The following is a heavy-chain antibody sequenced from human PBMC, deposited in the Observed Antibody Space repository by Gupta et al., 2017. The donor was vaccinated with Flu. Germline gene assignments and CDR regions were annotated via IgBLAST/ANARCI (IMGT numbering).Heavy chain of an antibody. Sequence: IRQAPGKGLEWLSYISSSGDTIYYADSVKGRFTISRDNAKNSLYLQMNSLRAEDTALYYCAREGLPGGAFDIWGQGTMVTVSS. V-gene: IGHV3-11*01. CDR3: AREGLPGGAFDI. J-gene: IGHJ3*02. CDR2: ISSSGDTI. D-gene: IGHD2-2*01.